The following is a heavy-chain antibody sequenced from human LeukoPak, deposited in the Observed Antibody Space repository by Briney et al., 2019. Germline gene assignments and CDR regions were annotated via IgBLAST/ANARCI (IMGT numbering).Heavy chain of an antibody. Sequence: GESLKISCKASEYSFTSYWIGWVRQMPGKGLEWVGNIQPGNPEIRYSPSFQGQVTISADKSISTAYLQWSSLKASDTAMYYCSAWRQNAFDIWGQGTMVTVSS. D-gene: IGHD5-18*01. CDR2: IQPGNPEI. CDR3: SAWRQNAFDI. J-gene: IGHJ3*02. CDR1: EYSFTSYW. V-gene: IGHV5-51*01.